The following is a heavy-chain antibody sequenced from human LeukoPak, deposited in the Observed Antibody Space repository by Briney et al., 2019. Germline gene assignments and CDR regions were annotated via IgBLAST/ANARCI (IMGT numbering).Heavy chain of an antibody. D-gene: IGHD6-13*01. V-gene: IGHV3-30-3*01. J-gene: IGHJ4*02. Sequence: GGSLRLSCAASGFTFSSYAMHWVRQAPGKGLEWVAVISYDGSNKYYADSVKGRFTISRDNSKNTLYLQMNSLRAEDTAVYYCARGCGHAPIRIAAAGLPDYWGQGTLVTVSS. CDR3: ARGCGHAPIRIAAAGLPDY. CDR1: GFTFSSYA. CDR2: ISYDGSNK.